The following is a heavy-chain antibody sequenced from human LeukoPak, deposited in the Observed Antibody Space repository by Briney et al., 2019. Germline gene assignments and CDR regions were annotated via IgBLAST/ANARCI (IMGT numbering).Heavy chain of an antibody. CDR3: ATSGGDCSADAFDI. Sequence: GGSLRLSCAASGFTFSKDDFHWVRQAPGKGLEWVAAIGVTGDTYYADSVKGRFTISRDNSKNTLYLQMNSLRAEDTAVYYCATSGGDCSADAFDIWGQGTMVTVSS. J-gene: IGHJ3*02. CDR2: IGVTGDT. CDR1: GFTFSKDD. V-gene: IGHV3-13*01. D-gene: IGHD2-21*02.